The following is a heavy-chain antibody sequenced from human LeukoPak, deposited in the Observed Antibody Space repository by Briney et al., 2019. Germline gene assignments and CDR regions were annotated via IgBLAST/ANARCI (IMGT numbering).Heavy chain of an antibody. CDR2: INPSGGST. J-gene: IGHJ3*02. CDR1: GYTFTSYY. Sequence: ASVEVSCKASGYTFTSYYMHWVRQAPGQGLEWMGIINPSGGSTSYAQKFQGRVTMTRDTSTSTVYMELSSLRSEDTAVYHCTMTDDAFDIWGQGTMVTVSS. V-gene: IGHV1-46*03. CDR3: TMTDDAFDI.